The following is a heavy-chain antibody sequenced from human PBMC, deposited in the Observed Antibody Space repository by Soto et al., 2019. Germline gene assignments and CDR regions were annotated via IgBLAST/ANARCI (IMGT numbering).Heavy chain of an antibody. CDR2: IMPVFRRP. CDR3: ARDKDRLQLGGNYYYILDV. D-gene: IGHD1-1*01. J-gene: IGHJ6*02. V-gene: IGHV1-69*12. CDR1: GGTFRTSA. Sequence: QVQLVQSGAEVKKPGSSVKVSCKASGGTFRTSAISWVRQAPGQGLEWVGGIMPVFRRPKYAQNFQGRGTIPADESTSTAYMELSSLRSDDTAVYYCARDKDRLQLGGNYYYILDVWGQGTAVTVSS.